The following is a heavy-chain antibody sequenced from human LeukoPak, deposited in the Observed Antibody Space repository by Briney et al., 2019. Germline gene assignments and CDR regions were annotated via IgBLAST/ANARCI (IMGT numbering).Heavy chain of an antibody. CDR2: VGSN. J-gene: IGHJ2*01. CDR3: AGGLNYYDSSGRPHWYFDL. Sequence: SQTLSLTCTVSGGSISGGSYYWSWIRQPAGKGLEWVGHVGSNNYNPSLKSRVTISVDTSKNQFSLKLSSETAADTAVYYCAGGLNYYDSSGRPHWYFDLWGRGTLVTVSS. D-gene: IGHD3-22*01. V-gene: IGHV4-61*09. CDR1: GGSISGGSYY.